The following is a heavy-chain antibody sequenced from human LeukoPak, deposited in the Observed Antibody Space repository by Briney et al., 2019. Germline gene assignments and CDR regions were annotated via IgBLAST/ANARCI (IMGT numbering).Heavy chain of an antibody. D-gene: IGHD3-10*01. CDR2: INHSGST. Sequence: SETLSLTCAVYGGSFSGYYWSWIRQPPGKGLEWIGEINHSGSTNYNPSLKSRVTISVDTSKNQFSLKLSSVTAADTAVYYCARRGYYGSGSLAIDYWGQGTLVTVSS. J-gene: IGHJ4*02. CDR3: ARRGYYGSGSLAIDY. CDR1: GGSFSGYY. V-gene: IGHV4-34*01.